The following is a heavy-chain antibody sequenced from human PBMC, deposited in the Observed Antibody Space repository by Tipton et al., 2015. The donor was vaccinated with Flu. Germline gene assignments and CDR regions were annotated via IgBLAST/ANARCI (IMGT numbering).Heavy chain of an antibody. Sequence: SLRLSCAASGSTVSSNYMSWVRQAPGKGLQWVSVIYAGGSTFYTDSVKGRFTISRDNSKNTVYLQMNSLRAEDTAVYYCARQVESATDWFDPWGQGTLVTVSS. D-gene: IGHD2-15*01. CDR2: IYAGGST. J-gene: IGHJ5*02. CDR3: ARQVESATDWFDP. V-gene: IGHV3-53*01. CDR1: GSTVSSNY.